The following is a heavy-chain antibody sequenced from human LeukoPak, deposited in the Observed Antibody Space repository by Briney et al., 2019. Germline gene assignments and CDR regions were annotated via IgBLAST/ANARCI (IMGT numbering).Heavy chain of an antibody. CDR1: GGSISSSSYY. J-gene: IGHJ4*02. CDR3: ARQLGRSSSPL. Sequence: SETLSLTCTVSGGSISSSSYYWGWIRQPPGKGLEWIGSIYYSGSTYYNPSLKSRVTISVDTSKNQFSLKLSSVAAADTAVYYCARQLGRSSSPLWGQGTLVTVSS. CDR2: IYYSGST. V-gene: IGHV4-39*01. D-gene: IGHD6-6*01.